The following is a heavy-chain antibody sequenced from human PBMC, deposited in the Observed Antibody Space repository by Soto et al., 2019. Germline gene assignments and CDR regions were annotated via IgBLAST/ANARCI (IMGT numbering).Heavy chain of an antibody. CDR1: GGSINTFY. CDR2: IFSSGST. V-gene: IGHV4-4*07. CDR3: AREGSYSAYNFAHGIQLWSFDF. Sequence: LSLTCTVSGGSINTFYWSWVRQPAGKGLEWIGRIFSSGSTSFNPSLESRVAMSVDTSKNHFSLNLSPVTAADMAVYYCAREGSYSAYNFAHGIQLWSFDFWGQGALVTVSS. D-gene: IGHD5-12*01. J-gene: IGHJ4*02.